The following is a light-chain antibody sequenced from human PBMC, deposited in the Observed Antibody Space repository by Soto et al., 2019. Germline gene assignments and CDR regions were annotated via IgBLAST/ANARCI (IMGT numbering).Light chain of an antibody. Sequence: QSVLTQPDSVSGSPGPSITISCTGTSSDVGGYNYVSWYQQHPGKAPKLMIYDVSNRPSGVSNRFSGSKSGNTASLTISGLQAEDEADYYCSSYTSSSTLVVFGGGTKLTVL. J-gene: IGLJ2*01. CDR1: SSDVGGYNY. CDR2: DVS. V-gene: IGLV2-14*01. CDR3: SSYTSSSTLVV.